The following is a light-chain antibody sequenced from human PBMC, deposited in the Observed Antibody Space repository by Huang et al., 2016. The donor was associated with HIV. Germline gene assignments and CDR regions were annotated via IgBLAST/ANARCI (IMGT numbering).Light chain of an antibody. V-gene: IGKV3-15*01. Sequence: EIVMTQSPATLSVSPGERATLSCRASQSVSSNLAWYQQKPGQAPRLLIDGASTRATGIPARCSGSGCGTEFNLTISSLQSEDFAVYYCQQYNNWPPFTFGPGTKVDIK. CDR3: QQYNNWPPFT. CDR1: QSVSSN. J-gene: IGKJ3*01. CDR2: GAS.